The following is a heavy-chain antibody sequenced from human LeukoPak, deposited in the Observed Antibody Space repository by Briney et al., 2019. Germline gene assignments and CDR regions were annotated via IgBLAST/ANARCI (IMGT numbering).Heavy chain of an antibody. CDR3: AGTGLYYYGSGSYRRGYYYYYYMDV. V-gene: IGHV4-34*01. J-gene: IGHJ6*03. CDR1: GGSISSYY. CDR2: INHSGST. D-gene: IGHD3-10*01. Sequence: SETLSLTCTVSGGSISSYYWSWIRQPPGKGLEWIGEINHSGSTNYNPSLKSRVTISVDTSKNQFSLKLSSVTAADTAVYYCAGTGLYYYGSGSYRRGYYYYYYMDVWGKGTTVTISS.